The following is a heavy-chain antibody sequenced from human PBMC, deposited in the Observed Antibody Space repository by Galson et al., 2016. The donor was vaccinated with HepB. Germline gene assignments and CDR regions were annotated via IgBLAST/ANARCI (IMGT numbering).Heavy chain of an antibody. CDR2: FYYSGST. V-gene: IGHV4-59*01. J-gene: IGHJ5*02. D-gene: IGHD6-13*01. CDR3: ARGGGASAAKRNWFDP. Sequence: ATLSLTCTVSGVSISSYYWSWIRQPPGKGLEWIGCFYYSGSTDYNPSLKSRFTISVDTSKNKFSLKLSSLTAADTAVYYCARGGGASAAKRNWFDPWGQGTLVTVSS. CDR1: GVSISSYY.